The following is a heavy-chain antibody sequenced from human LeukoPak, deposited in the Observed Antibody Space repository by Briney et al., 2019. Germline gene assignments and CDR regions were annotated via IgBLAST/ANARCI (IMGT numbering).Heavy chain of an antibody. V-gene: IGHV1-46*01. J-gene: IGHJ6*03. CDR2: INPGGDNT. CDR3: ARDFGEIFYYYYMDV. CDR1: GYTFTNYY. D-gene: IGHD3-10*01. Sequence: GASVKVSCKASGYTFTNYYIHWVRQAPGQGLEWMGLINPGGDNTNYAQNFQGRVTMTTDTSTSTAYMELRSLRSDDTAVYYCARDFGEIFYYYYMDVWGKGTTVTISS.